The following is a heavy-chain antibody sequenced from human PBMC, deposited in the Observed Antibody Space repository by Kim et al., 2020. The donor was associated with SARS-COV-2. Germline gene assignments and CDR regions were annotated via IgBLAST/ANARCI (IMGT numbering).Heavy chain of an antibody. D-gene: IGHD3-3*01. CDR1: GFTFSSYW. CDR2: INSDGSNT. V-gene: IGHV3-74*01. CDR3: ATMSPPDYDFWSGYSNYFDY. Sequence: GGSLRLSCAASGFTFSSYWMHWVRQAPGKGLVWVSRINSDGSNTSYADSVKGRFTISRDNAKNTLYLQMNSLRAEDTAVYYCATMSPPDYDFWSGYSNYFDYWGQGTLVTVSS. J-gene: IGHJ4*02.